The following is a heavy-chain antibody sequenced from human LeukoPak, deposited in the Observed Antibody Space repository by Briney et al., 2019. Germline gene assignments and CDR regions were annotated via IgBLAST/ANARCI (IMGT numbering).Heavy chain of an antibody. Sequence: GGSLRLPCAASGFTFGAYWMSWFRQAPGKGPEWVASIKDDGSAQFYVDSLEGRFTISRDNAKNTLYLQMDTMRVEDTAVYYCARHIVGEQNFDYWSQGTLVTISS. V-gene: IGHV3-7*01. CDR3: ARHIVGEQNFDY. D-gene: IGHD3-16*02. CDR1: GFTFGAYW. CDR2: IKDDGSAQ. J-gene: IGHJ4*02.